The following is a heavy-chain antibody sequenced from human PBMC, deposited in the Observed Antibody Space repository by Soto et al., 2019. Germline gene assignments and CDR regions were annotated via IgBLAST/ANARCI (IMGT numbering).Heavy chain of an antibody. Sequence: DVQLVESGGGLVQPGRSLRLSCAASGFTFDDYAMHWVRQAPGRGLEWVSGISWDSGGIAYADSVKGRFTISRGNANSSLYLQMKSLRVEDTALYFCAKDASSNIGVGYYYMDVWGKGTTVTVSS. V-gene: IGHV3-9*01. D-gene: IGHD3-10*01. J-gene: IGHJ6*03. CDR1: GFTFDDYA. CDR2: ISWDSGGI. CDR3: AKDASSNIGVGYYYMDV.